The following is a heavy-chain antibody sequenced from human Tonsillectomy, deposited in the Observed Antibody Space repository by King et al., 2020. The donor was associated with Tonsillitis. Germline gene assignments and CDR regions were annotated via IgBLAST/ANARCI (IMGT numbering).Heavy chain of an antibody. CDR1: GFTFSSYA. CDR3: AGYHGVGATPGGYYYGLDV. J-gene: IGHJ6*02. V-gene: IGHV3-30-3*01. CDR2: ISYDESNK. D-gene: IGHD1-26*01. Sequence: VQLVESGGGVVQPGRSLRVSCAASGFTFSSYAMHWVRQAPGKGLEWVAVISYDESNKYYADFVKGRFTISRDNSKNTLYLQMYSLGDDDTAVYYCAGYHGVGATPGGYYYGLDVWGQGTTVTVSS.